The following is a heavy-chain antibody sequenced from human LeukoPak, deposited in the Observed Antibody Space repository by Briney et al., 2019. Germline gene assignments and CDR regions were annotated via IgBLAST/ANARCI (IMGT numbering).Heavy chain of an antibody. Sequence: SETLSLTCTVSGGSINNYYWSWIRQPPGKGLEWIGHVYYDGSNKNNPSLKSRVTMTVDTSKDQFSLKVTSVTAADTAMYFCARFGCYFEYWGQGILVTVSS. D-gene: IGHD3-10*01. CDR3: ARFGCYFEY. J-gene: IGHJ4*02. CDR2: VYYDGSN. V-gene: IGHV4-59*12. CDR1: GGSINNYY.